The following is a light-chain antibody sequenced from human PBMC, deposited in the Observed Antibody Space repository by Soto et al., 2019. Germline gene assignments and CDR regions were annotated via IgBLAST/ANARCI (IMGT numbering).Light chain of an antibody. J-gene: IGKJ5*01. V-gene: IGKV3-15*01. Sequence: ILMTQSPATLSVSPGERATLSCRASQSVRGNLAWYQQKPGQSPRLLIYGASSRATGIPVRFSGSGSGTEFTLTISSLQPEDFAIYYCQQTHSFPITFGQGTRLEIK. CDR3: QQTHSFPIT. CDR1: QSVRGN. CDR2: GAS.